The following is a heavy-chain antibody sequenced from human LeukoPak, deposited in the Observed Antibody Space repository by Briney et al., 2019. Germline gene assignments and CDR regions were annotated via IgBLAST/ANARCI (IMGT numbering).Heavy chain of an antibody. CDR1: GFTFSSYA. Sequence: GGSLRLSCAASGFTFSSYAMSWVRQAPGKGLEWVSAINGNGDSIYYADSVKGRFTISRANSKNTVYLQMNSLRAEDTALYYCAKIAVTWVSRTIDSWGQGTLVTVSS. CDR3: AKIAVTWVSRTIDS. CDR2: INGNGDSI. V-gene: IGHV3-23*01. J-gene: IGHJ4*02. D-gene: IGHD5/OR15-5a*01.